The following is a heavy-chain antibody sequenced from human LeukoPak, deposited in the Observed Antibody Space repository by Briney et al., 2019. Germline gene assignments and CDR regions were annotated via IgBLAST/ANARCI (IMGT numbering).Heavy chain of an antibody. CDR3: ARVSSDSSGYYPYYFDY. D-gene: IGHD3-22*01. CDR2: IIPIFGIA. Sequence: ASVKVSCKASGGTFSSYAISWVRQAPGQGLEWMGRIIPIFGIANYAQKFQGRVTITADKSTSTAYMELSGLRSEDTAVYYCARVSSDSSGYYPYYFDYWGQGTLVTVSS. CDR1: GGTFSSYA. V-gene: IGHV1-69*04. J-gene: IGHJ4*02.